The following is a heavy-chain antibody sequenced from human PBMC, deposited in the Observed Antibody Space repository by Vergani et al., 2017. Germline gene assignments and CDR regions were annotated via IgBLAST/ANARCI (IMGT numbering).Heavy chain of an antibody. Sequence: QVQLVQSGAEVKKPGASVKVSCKASGYTFTSYGISWVRQAPGQGLEWMGWISAYNGNTNYAQKLQGRVTMTTDTSTSTAYMELSSLRSEDTAVYYCARARDSSGYYWSYYYYGMDVWGQWTTVTVSS. V-gene: IGHV1-18*01. CDR3: ARARDSSGYYWSYYYYGMDV. CDR2: ISAYNGNT. D-gene: IGHD3-22*01. J-gene: IGHJ6*02. CDR1: GYTFTSYG.